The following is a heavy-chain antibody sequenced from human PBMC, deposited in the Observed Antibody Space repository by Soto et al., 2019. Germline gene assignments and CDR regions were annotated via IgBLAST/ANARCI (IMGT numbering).Heavy chain of an antibody. Sequence: QVQLVQSGAEVKEPGDSVRVSCEASGYTFTAYYIHWVRQAPGQGLEWMGWINPKFGDTTYAQDFQDRLTLTRDMSISTVYMDLSRLTSDDTAIYYCARNMDYYYGPGSGNGHGVWGQGTTVNV. D-gene: IGHD3-10*01. CDR1: GYTFTAYY. V-gene: IGHV1-2*02. CDR3: ARNMDYYYGPGSGNGHGV. J-gene: IGHJ6*02. CDR2: INPKFGDT.